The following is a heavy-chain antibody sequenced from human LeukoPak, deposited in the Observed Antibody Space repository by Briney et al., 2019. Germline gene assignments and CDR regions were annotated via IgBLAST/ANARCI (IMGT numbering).Heavy chain of an antibody. V-gene: IGHV3-66*01. CDR2: IYSNDNS. CDR3: ARAGYYFDNSGYYPPQF. CDR1: GFTVSSNF. Sequence: PGGSLRLSCSTSGFTVSSNFMSWVRQAPGKGLEWVSVIYSNDNSYYADSVKGRFTISRDTSKNTQYLQMNNLRAEDTAVYYCARAGYYFDNSGYYPPQFWGRGTLVTVSS. D-gene: IGHD3-22*01. J-gene: IGHJ4*02.